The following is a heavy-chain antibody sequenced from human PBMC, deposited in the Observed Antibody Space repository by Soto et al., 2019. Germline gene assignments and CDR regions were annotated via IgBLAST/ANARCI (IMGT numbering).Heavy chain of an antibody. Sequence: GGSLRLSCAASGFTFDDYAMHWVRQAPGKGLEWVSGISWNSGSIGYADSVKGRFTISRDNAKNSLYLQMNSLRAEDTALYYCAKDNSYGNPSYFDYWGQGTLVTVSS. CDR3: AKDNSYGNPSYFDY. CDR1: GFTFDDYA. J-gene: IGHJ4*02. CDR2: ISWNSGSI. D-gene: IGHD5-18*01. V-gene: IGHV3-9*01.